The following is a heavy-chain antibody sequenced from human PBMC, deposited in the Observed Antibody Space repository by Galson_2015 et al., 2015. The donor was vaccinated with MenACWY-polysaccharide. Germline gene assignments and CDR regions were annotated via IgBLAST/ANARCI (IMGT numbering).Heavy chain of an antibody. CDR3: AKDASVAAADYYFDY. D-gene: IGHD2-15*01. J-gene: IGHJ4*02. CDR2: ISNAGRNK. V-gene: IGHV3-30*18. CDR1: GFTFSSYG. Sequence: SLRLSCAASGFTFSSYGMHWVRQAPGKELEWVAVISNAGRNKYSADSVKGRFTISRDNSKNTVYLQMNSLKVEDTAVYYCAKDASVAAADYYFDYWGQGTLVTVSS.